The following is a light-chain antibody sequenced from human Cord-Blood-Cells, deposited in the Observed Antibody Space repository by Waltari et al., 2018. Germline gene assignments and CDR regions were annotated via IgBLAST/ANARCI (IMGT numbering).Light chain of an antibody. V-gene: IGKV1-9*01. Sequence: IQLTQTPSSLPAPVGDTISTTCRASQGISSYLAWYQQKAGNAPKLLIYAASTLQSGVPSRFSGSGSGTEFTLTISSLQPEDFATYYCQQRNSYPFTFGPGTKVDIK. CDR2: AAS. J-gene: IGKJ3*01. CDR1: QGISSY. CDR3: QQRNSYPFT.